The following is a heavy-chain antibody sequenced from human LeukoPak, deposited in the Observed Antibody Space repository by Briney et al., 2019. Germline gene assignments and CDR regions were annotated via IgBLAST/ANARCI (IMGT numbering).Heavy chain of an antibody. CDR3: ARGSITMVRGVIPRPFDY. CDR2: INHSGST. CDR1: GGSFSGYY. D-gene: IGHD3-10*01. V-gene: IGHV4-34*01. J-gene: IGHJ4*02. Sequence: SETLSLTCAVYGGSFSGYYWSWIRQPPGKGLEWIGEINHSGSTNYNPSLKSRATISVDTSKNQFSLNLSSVTPADTAVYYCARGSITMVRGVIPRPFDYWGQGPLVTVSS.